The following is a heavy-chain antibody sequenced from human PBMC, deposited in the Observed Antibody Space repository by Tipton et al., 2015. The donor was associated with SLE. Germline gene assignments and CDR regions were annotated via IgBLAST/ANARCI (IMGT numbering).Heavy chain of an antibody. D-gene: IGHD4-17*01. CDR3: AKDYNHDNADYN. CDR1: GGSIRSSNW. Sequence: PTCAVSGGSIRSSNWWSWVRQPPGKGLEWIGEIHHSGSTNSNPSLKSRVTISVDKSKNQFSLKLSSVTVADTAVYYCAKDYNHDNADYNWGQGTLVIVSS. V-gene: IGHV4-4*02. J-gene: IGHJ4*02. CDR2: IHHSGST.